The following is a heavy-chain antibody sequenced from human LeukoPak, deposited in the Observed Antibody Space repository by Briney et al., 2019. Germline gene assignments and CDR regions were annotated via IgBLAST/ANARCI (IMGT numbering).Heavy chain of an antibody. CDR1: AYTFTRYY. CDR2: IDPNNGDI. CDR3: ARRSRNGLDAFDI. D-gene: IGHD1-14*01. V-gene: IGHV1-2*02. J-gene: IGHJ3*02. Sequence: AASVKVSCKASAYTFTRYYLHWVRQAPGQGLEWMGWIDPNNGDIKYAQKFQGRVTMTRDRSISTAYMELSRLTSDDTALYYCARRSRNGLDAFDIWGQGTMVTVSS.